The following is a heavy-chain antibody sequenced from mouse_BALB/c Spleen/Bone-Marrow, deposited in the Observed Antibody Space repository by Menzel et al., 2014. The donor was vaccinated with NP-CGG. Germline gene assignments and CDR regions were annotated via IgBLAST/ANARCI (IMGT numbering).Heavy chain of an antibody. J-gene: IGHJ3*01. CDR2: IYPGSGSS. V-gene: IGHV1-55*01. Sequence: QVQLQQSGAELVKPGPSVKLSCKAPGYNFTSYWIPWVKLPSGQFLAFLGDIYPGSGSSNHNETFKSKSTLTVDTTANTAYMQLSSLASEDSALYYCARFSQLGLLAYWGQGTLVTVSA. CDR3: ARFSQLGLLAY. CDR1: GYNFTSYW. D-gene: IGHD3-1*01.